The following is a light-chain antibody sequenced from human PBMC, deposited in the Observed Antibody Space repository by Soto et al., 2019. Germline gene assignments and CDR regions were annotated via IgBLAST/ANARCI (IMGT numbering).Light chain of an antibody. CDR1: SSNIGNNY. CDR2: DND. V-gene: IGLV1-51*01. Sequence: QSVLTQPPSVSAAPGQKVTISCSGSSSNIGNNYISWYQQFPETAPKLLIYDNDKRPSRIPDRFSGSKSGTSATLGITGLQTGDEADYYCGTWDSGLNVWVFGGGTKLTVL. CDR3: GTWDSGLNVWV. J-gene: IGLJ3*02.